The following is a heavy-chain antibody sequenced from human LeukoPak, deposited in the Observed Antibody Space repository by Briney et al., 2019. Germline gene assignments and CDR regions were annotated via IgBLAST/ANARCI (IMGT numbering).Heavy chain of an antibody. V-gene: IGHV4-30-2*01. CDR1: GGSISSGGYS. D-gene: IGHD3-22*01. CDR3: ARGPMIELRSAFDI. J-gene: IGHJ3*02. CDR2: IYHSGST. Sequence: SQTLSLTCAVSGGSISSGGYSWSWIRQPPGKGLEWIGYIYHSGSTYYNPSLKSRLTISVDRSKNQFSLKLSSVTAADTAVYYCARGPMIELRSAFDIWGQGTMVTVSS.